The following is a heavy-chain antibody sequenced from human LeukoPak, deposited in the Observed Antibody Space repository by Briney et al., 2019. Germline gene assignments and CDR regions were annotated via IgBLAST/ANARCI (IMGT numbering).Heavy chain of an antibody. CDR2: IYYSGST. V-gene: IGHV4-59*01. CDR1: GGSISSYY. CDR3: ARHDYGSGSYGAFGI. Sequence: SETLSLTCTVSGGSISSYYWSWIRQPPGKGLEWIGYIYYSGSTNYNPSLKSRVTISVDTSKNQFSLKLSSVTAADTAVYYCARHDYGSGSYGAFGIWGQGTMVTVSS. J-gene: IGHJ3*02. D-gene: IGHD3-10*01.